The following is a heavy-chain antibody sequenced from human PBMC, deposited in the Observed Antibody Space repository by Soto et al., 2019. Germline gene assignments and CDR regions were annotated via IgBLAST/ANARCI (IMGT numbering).Heavy chain of an antibody. CDR1: GYTFTSYY. D-gene: IGHD5-18*01. Sequence: ASVKVSCKASGYTFTSYYMHWVRQAPGQGLEWMGIINPSGGSTSYAQKFQGRVTMTRDTSTSTVYMELSSLRSEDTAVYYCARGISYGLPYYYYYMDVWGKGTTVTVSS. J-gene: IGHJ6*03. V-gene: IGHV1-46*03. CDR2: INPSGGST. CDR3: ARGISYGLPYYYYYMDV.